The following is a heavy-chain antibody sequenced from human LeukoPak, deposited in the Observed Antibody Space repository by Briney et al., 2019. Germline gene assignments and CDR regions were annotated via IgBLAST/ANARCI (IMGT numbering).Heavy chain of an antibody. Sequence: GGSLRLSCAASGFTFTSYWMTWVRQAPGKGLEWVAVISYDGSNKYYADSVKGRFTISRDNSKNTLYLQMNSLRAEDTAVYYCAKVGDYYGSGTNRAYFDYWGQGTLVTVSS. CDR2: ISYDGSNK. D-gene: IGHD3-10*01. CDR3: AKVGDYYGSGTNRAYFDY. V-gene: IGHV3-30*18. J-gene: IGHJ4*02. CDR1: GFTFTSYW.